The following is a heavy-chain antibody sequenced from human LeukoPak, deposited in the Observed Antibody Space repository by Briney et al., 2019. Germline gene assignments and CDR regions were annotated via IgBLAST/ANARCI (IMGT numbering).Heavy chain of an antibody. V-gene: IGHV4-59*01. CDR2: IYYSGST. J-gene: IGHJ3*02. Sequence: KSSETLSLTCTVSGGSISSYYWSWIRQPPGKGLEWIGYIYYSGSTNYNPSLKSRVTISVDTSKNQFSLKLSSVTAADTAVYYCYGSSYLDGAFDIWGQGTMVTVSS. CDR3: YGSSYLDGAFDI. D-gene: IGHD6-13*01. CDR1: GGSISSYY.